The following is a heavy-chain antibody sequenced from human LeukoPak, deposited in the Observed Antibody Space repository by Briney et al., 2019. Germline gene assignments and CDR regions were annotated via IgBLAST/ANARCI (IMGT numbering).Heavy chain of an antibody. Sequence: GGSLRLSCAASGFTFDDYAMHWVRQAPGKGLEWVSGISWNSGSIGYADSVKGRFTISRDNAKNSLYQQMNSLRAEDTALYYCAKDMAGSPSSGMDVWGQGTTVTVSS. CDR2: ISWNSGSI. CDR1: GFTFDDYA. CDR3: AKDMAGSPSSGMDV. V-gene: IGHV3-9*01. D-gene: IGHD6-19*01. J-gene: IGHJ6*02.